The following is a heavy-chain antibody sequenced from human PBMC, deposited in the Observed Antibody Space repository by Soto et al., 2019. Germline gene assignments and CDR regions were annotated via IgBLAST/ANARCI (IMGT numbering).Heavy chain of an antibody. J-gene: IGHJ4*02. Sequence: EVQLLESGGGLVQPGGSLRLSCAASGFTLSSYAISWVRQAPGKGLEWVSVISGSGGSTYYADSVKGRFTISRDNSKNTLYLQMNSLRAEDTAVYYCAKRAWGYFYFDYWGQGTLVTVSS. CDR1: GFTLSSYA. CDR3: AKRAWGYFYFDY. V-gene: IGHV3-23*01. CDR2: ISGSGGST. D-gene: IGHD1-26*01.